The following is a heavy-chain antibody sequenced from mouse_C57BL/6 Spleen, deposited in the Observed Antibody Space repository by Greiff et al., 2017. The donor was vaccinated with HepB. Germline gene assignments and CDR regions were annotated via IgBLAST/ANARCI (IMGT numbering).Heavy chain of an antibody. CDR3: AREDYGSSLYAMDY. CDR1: GYAFSSYW. V-gene: IGHV1-80*01. D-gene: IGHD1-1*01. Sequence: VQLQQSGAELVKPGASVKISCKASGYAFSSYWMNWVKQRPGKGLEWIGQIYPGDGDTNYNGKFKGKATLTADKSSSTADMQLSSLTSEDSAVYFCAREDYGSSLYAMDYWGQGTSVTVSS. J-gene: IGHJ4*01. CDR2: IYPGDGDT.